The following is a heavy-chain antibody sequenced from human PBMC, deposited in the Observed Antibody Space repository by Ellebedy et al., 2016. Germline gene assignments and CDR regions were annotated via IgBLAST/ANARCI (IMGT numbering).Heavy chain of an antibody. J-gene: IGHJ4*02. Sequence: GESLKISCAASGFTFSSYGMQWVRQAPGKGLEWVAVISHDGSVKYYADSVKGRFTISRDNSKKTLDLQMNSLTAEDTAVYYCARVLLAPLDYWGQGTLVSVSS. V-gene: IGHV3-30*03. CDR1: GFTFSSYG. CDR3: ARVLLAPLDY. CDR2: ISHDGSVK.